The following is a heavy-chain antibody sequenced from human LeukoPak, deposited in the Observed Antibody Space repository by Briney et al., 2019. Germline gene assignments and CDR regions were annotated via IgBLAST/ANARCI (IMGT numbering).Heavy chain of an antibody. D-gene: IGHD2-21*01. J-gene: IGHJ3*02. CDR1: GGSISSSSYY. CDR2: IYYSGST. V-gene: IGHV4-39*01. CDR3: ARCASGPLWAPEGLFDI. Sequence: PSETLSLTCTVSGGSISSSSYYWGWIRQPPGKGLERIGSIYYSGSTYYNPSLKSRVTISVDTSKNQFSLKLSSVTAADTAVYYCARCASGPLWAPEGLFDIWGQGTMVTVSS.